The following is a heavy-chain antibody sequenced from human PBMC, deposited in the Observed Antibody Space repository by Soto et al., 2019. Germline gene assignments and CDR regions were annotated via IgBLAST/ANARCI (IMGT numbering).Heavy chain of an antibody. J-gene: IGHJ5*02. D-gene: IGHD6-19*01. V-gene: IGHV1-24*01. CDR1: GYTLTELS. Sequence: ASVKVSCKVSGYTLTELSMHWVRQAPGKGLEWMGGFDPEDGETIYAQKFQGRVTMTEDTSTDTAYMELSSLRSEDTAVYYCATDRAVAGTSTSRGWFDPWGQGTPVTVSS. CDR2: FDPEDGET. CDR3: ATDRAVAGTSTSRGWFDP.